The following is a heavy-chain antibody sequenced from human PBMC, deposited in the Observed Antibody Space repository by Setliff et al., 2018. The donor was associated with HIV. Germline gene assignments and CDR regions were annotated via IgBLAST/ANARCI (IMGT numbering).Heavy chain of an antibody. CDR1: GYTFSSYV. J-gene: IGHJ3*02. V-gene: IGHV1-18*01. CDR2: ISVYNGST. Sequence: ASVKVSCKASGYTFSSYVINWVRQAPGQGLEWMGRISVYNGSTIYAQKLQGRVIMTTDTSTSTAYMELRSLRSDDTAMYYCATQRDIVMVPGQGGFDIWAQGTMVT. CDR3: ATQRDIVMVPGQGGFDI. D-gene: IGHD2-2*01.